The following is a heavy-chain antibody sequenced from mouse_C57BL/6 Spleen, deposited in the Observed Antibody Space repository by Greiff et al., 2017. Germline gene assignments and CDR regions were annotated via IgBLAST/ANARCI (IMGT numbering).Heavy chain of an antibody. CDR2: IDPSDSET. J-gene: IGHJ3*01. CDR3: ARSRDSPWFAY. Sequence: QVQLQQPGAELVRPGSSVKLSCKASGYTFTSYWMHWVKQRPIQGLEWIGNIDPSDSETHYNQKFKDKATLTVDKSSSTAYMQLSSLTSEDSAVYYCARSRDSPWFAYWGQGTLVTVSA. CDR1: GYTFTSYW. V-gene: IGHV1-52*01.